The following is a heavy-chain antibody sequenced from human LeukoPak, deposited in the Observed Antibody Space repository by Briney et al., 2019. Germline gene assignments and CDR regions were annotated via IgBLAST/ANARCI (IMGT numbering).Heavy chain of an antibody. J-gene: IGHJ6*02. CDR1: GGSISSYY. Sequence: SETLSLTCTVSGGSISSYYWSWIRQPPGKGLEWIGYIYYSGSTNYNPFLKSRVTISVDTSKNQFSLKLSSVTAADTAVYYCARGRPIYYYYGMDVWGQGTTVTVSS. V-gene: IGHV4-59*01. CDR2: IYYSGST. CDR3: ARGRPIYYYYGMDV.